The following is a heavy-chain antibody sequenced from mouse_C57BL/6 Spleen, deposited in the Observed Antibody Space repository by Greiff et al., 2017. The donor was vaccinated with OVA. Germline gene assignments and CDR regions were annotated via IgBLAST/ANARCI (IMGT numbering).Heavy chain of an antibody. Sequence: QVQLQQPGAELVKPGASVKVSCKASGYTFTSYWMHWVKQRPGQGLEWIGRIHPSDSDTNYNQKFKGKATLTVDKSSSTAYMHLSSLTSEDSAVYYCAIVTVVADPFAYWGQGTLVTVSA. CDR1: GYTFTSYW. J-gene: IGHJ3*01. V-gene: IGHV1-74*01. CDR3: AIVTVVADPFAY. CDR2: IHPSDSDT. D-gene: IGHD1-1*01.